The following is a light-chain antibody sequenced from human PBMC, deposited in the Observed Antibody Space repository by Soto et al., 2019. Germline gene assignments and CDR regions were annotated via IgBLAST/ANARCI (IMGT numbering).Light chain of an antibody. J-gene: IGLJ3*02. CDR2: EVN. V-gene: IGLV2-14*01. Sequence: QSVLTQPASVSGSPGQSITISCTGSNSDVGAYNYVSWYQHHPGKAPKLIIYEVNDRPSGVSHRFSGSKSGNTASLTISGLQADDEADYYCASYTISNTRVFGGGTKVTVL. CDR1: NSDVGAYNY. CDR3: ASYTISNTRV.